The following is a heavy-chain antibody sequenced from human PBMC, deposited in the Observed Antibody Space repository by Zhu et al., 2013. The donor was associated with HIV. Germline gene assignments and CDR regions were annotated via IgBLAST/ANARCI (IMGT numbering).Heavy chain of an antibody. Sequence: QVQLVQSGAEVKKPGSSVKVSCKASGDTFSSYPISWVRQAHGHGLEWMGGIIPIFNTTNYAQKFQGRFTITADKSTNTAYMELSRLRSDDTAVYYCARSKLTGASGFHYWGQGTLVTVSS. D-gene: IGHD7-27*01. J-gene: IGHJ4*02. CDR1: GDTFSSYP. CDR3: ARSKLTGASGFHY. CDR2: IIPIFNTT. V-gene: IGHV1-69*06.